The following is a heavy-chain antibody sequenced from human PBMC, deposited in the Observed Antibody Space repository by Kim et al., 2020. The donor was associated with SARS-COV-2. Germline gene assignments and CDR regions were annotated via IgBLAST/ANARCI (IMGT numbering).Heavy chain of an antibody. V-gene: IGHV4-39*01. CDR2: SGST. J-gene: IGHJ4*02. D-gene: IGHD1-26*01. Sequence: SGSTSYNPSLKSRVTISVDTPKNQFSLKLGSVTAADAAVYYCARLGGVPYWGQGTLVTVSS. CDR3: ARLGGVPY.